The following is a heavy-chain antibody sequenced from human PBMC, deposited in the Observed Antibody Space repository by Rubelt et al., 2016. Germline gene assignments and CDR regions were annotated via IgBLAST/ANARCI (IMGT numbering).Heavy chain of an antibody. D-gene: IGHD1-26*01. CDR3: AADQGSYSIDAFDI. J-gene: IGHJ3*02. CDR2: INAGNGNT. V-gene: IGHV1-3*01. CDR1: GYTFTSYA. Sequence: QVQLVQSGAEVKKPGASVKVSCKASGYTFTSYAMHWVRQAPGQRLEWMGWINAGNGNTNYAQKFQERVTITREMSTSTAYMELSSLRSEDTAVYYCAADQGSYSIDAFDIWGQGTMVTVSS.